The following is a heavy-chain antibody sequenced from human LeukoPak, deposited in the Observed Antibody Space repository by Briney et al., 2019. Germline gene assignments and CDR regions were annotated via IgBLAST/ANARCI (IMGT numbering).Heavy chain of an antibody. D-gene: IGHD5-18*01. CDR1: GGTFSSYA. V-gene: IGHV1-69*01. J-gene: IGHJ3*02. Sequence: VASVKVSCRASGGTFSSYAISWVRQAPGQGLEWMGGIIPIFGTANYAQKFQGRVTITADESTSTAYMELSSLRSEDTAVYYCARGARGHSYDDAFDIWGQGTMVTVSS. CDR3: ARGARGHSYDDAFDI. CDR2: IIPIFGTA.